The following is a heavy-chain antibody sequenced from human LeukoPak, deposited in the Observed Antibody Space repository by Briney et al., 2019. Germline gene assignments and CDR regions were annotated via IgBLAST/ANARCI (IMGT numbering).Heavy chain of an antibody. D-gene: IGHD3-22*01. Sequence: GGSLRLSCAASRFTFSNFGMSWVRQAPGKGLDWVSAISGIGGSTYYADSVKGRFTISRDNSKNTLYLQMNSLRAEDTAVYYCAKSSYYDSSGYYREYYFDYWGQGTLVTVSS. CDR3: AKSSYYDSSGYYREYYFDY. V-gene: IGHV3-23*01. CDR1: RFTFSNFG. J-gene: IGHJ4*02. CDR2: ISGIGGST.